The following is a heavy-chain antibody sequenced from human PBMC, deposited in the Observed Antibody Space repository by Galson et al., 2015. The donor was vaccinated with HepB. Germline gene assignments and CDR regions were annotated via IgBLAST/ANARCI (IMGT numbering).Heavy chain of an antibody. Sequence: SLRLSCAASGFTFSDYYMSWIRQAPGKGLEWVSYISSSSSYTNYADSVKGRFTISRDNAKNSLYLQMNSLRAEDTAVYYCASQSTGYSSGWYLDYWGQGTLVTVSS. CDR3: ASQSTGYSSGWYLDY. J-gene: IGHJ4*02. CDR1: GFTFSDYY. V-gene: IGHV3-11*06. CDR2: ISSSSSYT. D-gene: IGHD6-19*01.